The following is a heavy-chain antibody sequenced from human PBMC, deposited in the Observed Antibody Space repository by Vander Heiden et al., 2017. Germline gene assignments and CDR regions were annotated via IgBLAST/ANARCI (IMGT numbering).Heavy chain of an antibody. Sequence: EVQLVESGGGLVQPGGSLRLSCAASGFTFSSYSMNWVRQAPGKGLEWVSYISSSSSTIYYADSVKGRFTISRDNAKNSLYLQMNSLRDEDTAVYYCARDESVGARGLFVYWGQGTLVTISS. V-gene: IGHV3-48*02. CDR3: ARDESVGARGLFVY. CDR2: ISSSSSTI. D-gene: IGHD1-26*01. CDR1: GFTFSSYS. J-gene: IGHJ4*02.